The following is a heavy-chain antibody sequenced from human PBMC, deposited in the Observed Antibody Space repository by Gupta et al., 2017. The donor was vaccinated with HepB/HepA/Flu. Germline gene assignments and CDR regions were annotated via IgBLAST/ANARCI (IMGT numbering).Heavy chain of an antibody. D-gene: IGHD6-19*01. V-gene: IGHV3-7*01. Sequence: EVQLVESGGGLVQPGGSLRLSCAASEFILTTYSMNWVRQAPGKGLEWVAKIEQDGSADYYVDSVRGRFTFSRDNAQKSLYLEMNSLRVEDTAVYDGVANSGWRKHGEFDNWGQGTLGTVSS. J-gene: IGHJ4*02. CDR1: EFILTTYS. CDR2: IEQDGSAD. CDR3: VANSGWRKHGEFDN.